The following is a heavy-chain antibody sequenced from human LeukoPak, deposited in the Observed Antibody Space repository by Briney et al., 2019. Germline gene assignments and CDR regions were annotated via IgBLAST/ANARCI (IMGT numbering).Heavy chain of an antibody. J-gene: IGHJ4*02. Sequence: SSQTLSLTCTLSGGSISSGGYYWTWIRQPPWKGPEWIGYTHYSRNTYYNPSLKTRVTISVDRSKNQFSLKLSSVTAADTAVYYCARVRDSGYDFDYWAQGTLVTVSS. CDR1: GGSISSGGYY. V-gene: IGHV4-31*03. D-gene: IGHD5-12*01. CDR3: ARVRDSGYDFDY. CDR2: THYSRNT.